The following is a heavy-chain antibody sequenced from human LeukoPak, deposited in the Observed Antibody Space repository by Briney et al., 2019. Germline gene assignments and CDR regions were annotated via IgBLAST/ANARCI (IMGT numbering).Heavy chain of an antibody. Sequence: KPGGSLRLSCAASGFTFTTYSMNWARRAPGRGLEWVPSFTGIPSMVSSGPFIYYADSVKGRFAISRDDAKNSLFLQMNSLRAEDTAVYYCARDTSVVGTLRYFDYWGQGALVTVSS. CDR2: FTGIPSMVSSGPFI. D-gene: IGHD6-19*01. CDR1: GFTFTTYS. CDR3: ARDTSVVGTLRYFDY. V-gene: IGHV3-21*01. J-gene: IGHJ4*02.